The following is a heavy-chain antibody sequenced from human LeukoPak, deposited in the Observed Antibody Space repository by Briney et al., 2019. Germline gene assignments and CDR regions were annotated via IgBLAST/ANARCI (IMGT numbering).Heavy chain of an antibody. CDR2: ISSSSSYL. Sequence: LGGSLRLSCAASGFTFSSYSMNWVRQAPGKGLEWVSSISSSSSYLYYADSVKGRFTISRDNAKNSLYLQMNSLRAEDTAVYYCARGWDYDILTGYYRPYYYYGMDVWGKGTTVTVSS. CDR3: ARGWDYDILTGYYRPYYYYGMDV. V-gene: IGHV3-21*01. D-gene: IGHD3-9*01. CDR1: GFTFSSYS. J-gene: IGHJ6*04.